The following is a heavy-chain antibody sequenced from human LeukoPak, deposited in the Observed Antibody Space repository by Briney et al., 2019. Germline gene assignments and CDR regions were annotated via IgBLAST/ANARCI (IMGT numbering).Heavy chain of an antibody. CDR1: GGSISSYY. V-gene: IGHV4-59*01. CDR2: IYYSGST. D-gene: IGHD5-12*01. J-gene: IGHJ4*02. Sequence: SETLSLTCTVSGGSISSYYWSWIRQPPGKGPEWIGYIYYSGSTNYNPSLKSRVTISADTSKNQFSLKLSSVTAADTAVYYCARAPTTLFDYWGQGTLVTVSS. CDR3: ARAPTTLFDY.